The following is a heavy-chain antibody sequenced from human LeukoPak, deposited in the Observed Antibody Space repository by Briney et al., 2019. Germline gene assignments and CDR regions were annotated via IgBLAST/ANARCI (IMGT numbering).Heavy chain of an antibody. CDR1: GGSISSYY. V-gene: IGHV4-59*08. CDR3: ARREAVAGWDWYFEL. D-gene: IGHD6-19*01. J-gene: IGHJ2*01. Sequence: SETLSLTCTVSGGSISSYYWSWIRQPPGKGLEWIGYIYYGGSTNYNPSLKSRVTISVDTSKNQFSLKLSSVTAADTAVYYCARREAVAGWDWYFELWGRGTLVTVSS. CDR2: IYYGGST.